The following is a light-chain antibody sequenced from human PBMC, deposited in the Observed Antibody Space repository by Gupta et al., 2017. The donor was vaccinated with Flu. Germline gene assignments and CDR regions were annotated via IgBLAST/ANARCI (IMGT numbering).Light chain of an antibody. CDR2: KDS. V-gene: IGLV3-16*01. CDR3: LSVDRSGPYV. J-gene: IGLJ1*01. CDR1: ALPKKF. Sequence: SYELTQPPSVSVSLGQMARITCSGDALPKKFASCYQQRPGQFPVVGIDKDSERHSGIPERCAGSSSGTNVKLTSRGVQAEDEAYYSCLSVDRSGPYVFGTGTKVTVL.